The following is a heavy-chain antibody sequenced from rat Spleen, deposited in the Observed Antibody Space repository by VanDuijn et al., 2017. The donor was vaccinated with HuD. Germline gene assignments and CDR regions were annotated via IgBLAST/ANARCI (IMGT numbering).Heavy chain of an antibody. V-gene: IGHV5-17*01. Sequence: EVQLVESGGGLVQPGRSLKLSCAASGFTFSDYAMAWVRQAPKKGLEWVATIIYDGSSTYYRDSVKGRFTISRDNAKSTLYLQMDSLRSEDTATYNCARQDYGYTLYFDYWGQGVMVTVSS. J-gene: IGHJ2*01. D-gene: IGHD1-9*01. CDR3: ARQDYGYTLYFDY. CDR2: IIYDGSST. CDR1: GFTFSDYA.